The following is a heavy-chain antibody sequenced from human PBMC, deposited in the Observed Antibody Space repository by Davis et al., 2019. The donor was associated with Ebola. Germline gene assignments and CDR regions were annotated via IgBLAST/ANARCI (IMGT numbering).Heavy chain of an antibody. Sequence: GESLKISCAASGFTFSSYGMHWVRQAPGKGLEWVAVISYDGSNKYYADSVKGRFTISRDNSKNTLYLQMNSLRAEDTAVYYCAKTWFGELGYFDYWGQGTLVTVSS. V-gene: IGHV3-30*18. CDR1: GFTFSSYG. CDR3: AKTWFGELGYFDY. CDR2: ISYDGSNK. J-gene: IGHJ4*02. D-gene: IGHD3-10*01.